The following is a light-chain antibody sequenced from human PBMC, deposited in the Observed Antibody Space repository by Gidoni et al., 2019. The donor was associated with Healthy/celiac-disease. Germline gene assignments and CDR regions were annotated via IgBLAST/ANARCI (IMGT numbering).Light chain of an antibody. CDR3: QQYNNWWT. J-gene: IGKJ1*01. CDR2: GAS. V-gene: IGKV3-15*01. Sequence: PGERATLSCRASQRVSSNLAWYQQKPGQAPRLLIYGASTRATGIPARCSGSGSGTEFTLTISSLPSEDFAVYYCQQYNNWWTFGQGTKVEIK. CDR1: QRVSSN.